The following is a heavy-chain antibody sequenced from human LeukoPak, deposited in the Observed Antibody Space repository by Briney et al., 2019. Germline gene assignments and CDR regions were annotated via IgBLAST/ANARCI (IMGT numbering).Heavy chain of an antibody. CDR3: AGDDCSSISCYLFH. J-gene: IGHJ4*02. Sequence: PSQTLSLTCTVSGGSISNSVYYWGWIRQPAGKGLEWIGRISSSGHTNYNPSLKSRVTISVDTSKNQFSLKLSSVTAADRGMYYCAGDDCSSISCYLFHWGQGTLVTVSP. CDR1: GGSISNSVYY. D-gene: IGHD2-2*01. V-gene: IGHV4-61*02. CDR2: ISSSGHT.